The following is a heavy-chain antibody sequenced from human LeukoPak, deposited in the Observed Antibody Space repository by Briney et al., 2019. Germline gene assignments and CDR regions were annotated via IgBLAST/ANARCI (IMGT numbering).Heavy chain of an antibody. CDR2: ISYDGSYK. CDR1: GFAFSTYA. Sequence: PGESLKISCSASGFAFSTYAMHWVRQAPGKGLEWVAVISYDGSYKDYGDPVKGRFTLSRDNSKSTVFLEMSSLRAEDTAVYHCARARLQWEVRYPRFDSWGQGTLVTVSS. D-gene: IGHD1-26*01. V-gene: IGHV3-30*03. J-gene: IGHJ4*02. CDR3: ARARLQWEVRYPRFDS.